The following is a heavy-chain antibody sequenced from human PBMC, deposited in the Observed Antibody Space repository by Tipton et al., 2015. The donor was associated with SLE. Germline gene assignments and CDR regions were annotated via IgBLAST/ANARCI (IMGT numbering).Heavy chain of an antibody. V-gene: IGHV4-59*08. CDR3: ARLQGLSESFGIDH. CDR1: GGSISSYY. D-gene: IGHD3-10*01. J-gene: IGHJ4*02. CDR2: IYYSGST. Sequence: GLVKPPETLSLTCTVSGGSISSYYWSWIRQPPGKGLEWIGYIYYSGSTNYNPSLKSRVTISVDTSKNQFSLKLSSVTAADTAVYYCARLQGLSESFGIDHWGQGTLVTVSS.